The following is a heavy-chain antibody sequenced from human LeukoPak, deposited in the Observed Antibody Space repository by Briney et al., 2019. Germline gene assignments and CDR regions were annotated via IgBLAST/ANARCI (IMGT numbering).Heavy chain of an antibody. D-gene: IGHD3-10*01. J-gene: IGHJ4*02. CDR3: TIRGDPWNYFDY. CDR1: GYSFPSYW. V-gene: IGHV5-51*01. Sequence: GESLKISCKGSGYSFPSYWIGWVRQMPGKGLEWMGIIFPDDSDTRYSPSFQGQVTISADKSSSTAYLQWSSLKASDTAMYYCTIRGDPWNYFDYWGQGTLLTVSS. CDR2: IFPDDSDT.